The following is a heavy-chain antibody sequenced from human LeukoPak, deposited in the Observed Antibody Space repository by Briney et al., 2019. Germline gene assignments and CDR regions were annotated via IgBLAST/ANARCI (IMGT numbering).Heavy chain of an antibody. V-gene: IGHV1-24*01. CDR1: GYTLTELS. D-gene: IGHD6-6*01. J-gene: IGHJ6*03. Sequence: ASVKVSCKVSGYTLTELSMHWVRQAPGKGLEWMGGLYPEDGETIYEQKFQGRVTMTEDTSTDTAYMELSSLRPEDTAVYYCATGGGPNSARWDYYYYYRDVWGKGTTVTVSS. CDR2: LYPEDGET. CDR3: ATGGGPNSARWDYYYYYRDV.